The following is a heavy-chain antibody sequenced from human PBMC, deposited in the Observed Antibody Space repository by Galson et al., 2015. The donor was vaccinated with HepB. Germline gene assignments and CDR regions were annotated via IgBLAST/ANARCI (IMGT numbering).Heavy chain of an antibody. CDR2: IWYDGSNK. CDR3: ARDQPITIFGVVMTHYYYYYGMDV. J-gene: IGHJ6*02. D-gene: IGHD3-3*01. Sequence: SLRLSCAASGFTFSSYGMHWVRQAPGKGLEWVAVIWYDGSNKYYADSVKGRFTISRDNSKNTLYLQMNSLRAEDTAVYYCARDQPITIFGVVMTHYYYYYGMDVWGQGTTVTVSS. V-gene: IGHV3-33*01. CDR1: GFTFSSYG.